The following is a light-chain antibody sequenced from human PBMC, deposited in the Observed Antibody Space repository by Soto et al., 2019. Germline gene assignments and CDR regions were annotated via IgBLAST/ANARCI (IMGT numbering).Light chain of an antibody. CDR3: QQYNNWPPLT. J-gene: IGKJ4*01. CDR2: GAS. Sequence: EIVMTQSPATLSVSPGERATLSCRASQSVSSNLAWYKQKPGQAPRLLIYGASTRATGIPDRFSGSGSGTEFTLTISSLQSEDFAVYYCQQYNNWPPLTFGGGNKVEIK. CDR1: QSVSSN. V-gene: IGKV3-15*01.